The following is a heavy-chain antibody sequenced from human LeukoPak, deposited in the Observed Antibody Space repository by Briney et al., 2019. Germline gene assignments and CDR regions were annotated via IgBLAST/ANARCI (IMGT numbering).Heavy chain of an antibody. CDR3: ARGELPDY. D-gene: IGHD1-26*01. CDR1: GGSFSGYY. J-gene: IGHJ4*02. V-gene: IGHV4-34*01. Sequence: SETLSLTCAVYGGSFSGYYWSWIRQPPGKGLEWIGEINHSGSTNYNPFLKSRVTISVDTSKKQFSLKLSSVTAADTAVYYCARGELPDYWGQGTLVTVSS. CDR2: INHSGST.